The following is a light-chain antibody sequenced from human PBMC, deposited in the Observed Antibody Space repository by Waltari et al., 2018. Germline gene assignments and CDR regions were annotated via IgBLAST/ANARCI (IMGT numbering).Light chain of an antibody. V-gene: IGLV2-11*01. J-gene: IGLJ3*02. Sequence: QSALTQPRSVSGSPGQSVTISCPGTSSDVGTYNYVSLYQQHPGKAPKFMIYDVSQRPSGVPDRFSGSKSGNTASLTISGLQAEDEADYYCCSYAGRYTWVFGGGTKVTVL. CDR3: CSYAGRYTWV. CDR1: SSDVGTYNY. CDR2: DVS.